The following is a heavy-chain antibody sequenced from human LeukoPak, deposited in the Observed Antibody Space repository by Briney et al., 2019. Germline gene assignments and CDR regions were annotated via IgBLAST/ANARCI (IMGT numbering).Heavy chain of an antibody. CDR3: AREGKITMVRGVIRYYYMDV. Sequence: SETLSLTCTVSGGSISSGSYYWSWIRQPAGKGLEWIGRIFTSGSTKYNPSLKSRVTISVDMSKNQFSLKLSSVTAADTAVYYCAREGKITMVRGVIRYYYMDVWGKGTTVTISS. V-gene: IGHV4-61*02. J-gene: IGHJ6*03. CDR2: IFTSGST. D-gene: IGHD3-10*01. CDR1: GGSISSGSYY.